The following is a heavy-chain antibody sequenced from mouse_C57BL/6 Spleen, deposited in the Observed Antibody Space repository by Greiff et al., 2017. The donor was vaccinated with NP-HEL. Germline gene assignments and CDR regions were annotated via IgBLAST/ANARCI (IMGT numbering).Heavy chain of an antibody. J-gene: IGHJ1*03. D-gene: IGHD1-1*01. CDR2: IDPSDSDT. CDR1: GYTFTSYW. CDR3: ASEHLYGSSYSLGYFDV. V-gene: IGHV1-52*01. Sequence: QVQLQQPGAELVRPGSSVKLSCKASGYTFTSYWMHWVKQRPIQGLEWIGNIDPSDSDTHYNQKFKDKATLTVDKSSSTAYMQLRSLTSEASAVYYCASEHLYGSSYSLGYFDVWGKGTTLTVSS.